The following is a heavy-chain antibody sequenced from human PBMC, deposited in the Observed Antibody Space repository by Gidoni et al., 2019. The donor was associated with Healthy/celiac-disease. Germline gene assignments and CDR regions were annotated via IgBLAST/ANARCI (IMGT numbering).Heavy chain of an antibody. V-gene: IGHV4-34*01. J-gene: IGHJ1*01. CDR3: ARGRPVDYYDSQPPQAEYFQH. Sequence: KGLEWIGEINHSGSTNYNPSPKSRVTISVDTSKNQFSLKLSSVTAADTAVYYCARGRPVDYYDSQPPQAEYFQHWGQGTLVTVSS. CDR2: INHSGST. D-gene: IGHD3-22*01.